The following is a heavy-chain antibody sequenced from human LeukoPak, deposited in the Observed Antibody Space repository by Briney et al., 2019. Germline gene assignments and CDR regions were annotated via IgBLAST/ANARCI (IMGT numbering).Heavy chain of an antibody. CDR2: IIPIFGTA. CDR3: ARDVGEHDDDAFDI. V-gene: IGHV1-69*06. D-gene: IGHD3-16*01. J-gene: IGHJ3*02. Sequence: SEKVSRKASVDTFSIYAICWVRQGPGQGLEWRGGIIPIFGTANYAQKFQGRVTFTADKSASTAYMELSSLRADDTAVYYCARDVGEHDDDAFDIWGQGTMVTVSS. CDR1: VDTFSIYA.